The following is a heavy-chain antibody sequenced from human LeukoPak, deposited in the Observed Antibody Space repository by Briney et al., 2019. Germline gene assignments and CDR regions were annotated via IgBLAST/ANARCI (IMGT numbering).Heavy chain of an antibody. V-gene: IGHV3-23*01. CDR3: AKDLTWSIAAAEGPEDY. CDR2: ISGSGGST. J-gene: IGHJ4*02. CDR1: GFSFGTYG. D-gene: IGHD6-13*01. Sequence: GGSLRLSCAASGFSFGTYGMSWVRQAPGEGLEWVSAISGSGGSTYYADSVKGRFTISRDNSKNTLYLQMNSLRAEDTAVYYCAKDLTWSIAAAEGPEDYWGQGTLVTVSS.